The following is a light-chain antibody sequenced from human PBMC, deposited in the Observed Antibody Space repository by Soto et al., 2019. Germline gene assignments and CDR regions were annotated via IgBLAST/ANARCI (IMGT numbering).Light chain of an antibody. Sequence: LTQPPSASGSPGQSVTISCTGTSSDVRDYNYVSWYQQHPGKAPKLMIYEVSKRPSGVPDRFSGSKSGNTASLTVSGLQAEDEADYYCSSYAGSNNFVFGGGTKLTVL. CDR1: SSDVRDYNY. CDR3: SSYAGSNNFV. CDR2: EVS. J-gene: IGLJ2*01. V-gene: IGLV2-8*01.